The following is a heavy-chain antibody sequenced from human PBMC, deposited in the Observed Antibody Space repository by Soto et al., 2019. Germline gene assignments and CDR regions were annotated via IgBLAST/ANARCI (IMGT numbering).Heavy chain of an antibody. CDR2: IRSKAYGGTT. Sequence: GGSLRLSCTASGFTFGDYAMSWFRQAPGKGLEWVGFIRSKAYGGTTEYAASVKGRFTISRDDSKSIAYLQMNSLKTEDTAVYYCTRVRLEPYYYYYYMDVRGKGTTVTVSS. CDR3: TRVRLEPYYYYYYMDV. D-gene: IGHD1-1*01. V-gene: IGHV3-49*03. J-gene: IGHJ6*03. CDR1: GFTFGDYA.